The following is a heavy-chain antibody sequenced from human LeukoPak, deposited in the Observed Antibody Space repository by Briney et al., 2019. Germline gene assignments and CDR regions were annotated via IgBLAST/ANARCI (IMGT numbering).Heavy chain of an antibody. CDR3: ARTTTVRYYYYYYMDV. J-gene: IGHJ6*03. V-gene: IGHV4-4*09. CDR1: GGSISSYY. Sequence: SETLSLTCTVSGGSISSYYWSWIRQPPGKGLEWIGYIYTSGSTNYNPPLKSRVTISVDTSKNQFSLKLSSVTAADTAVYYCARTTTVRYYYYYYMDVWGKGTTVTVSS. D-gene: IGHD4-11*01. CDR2: IYTSGST.